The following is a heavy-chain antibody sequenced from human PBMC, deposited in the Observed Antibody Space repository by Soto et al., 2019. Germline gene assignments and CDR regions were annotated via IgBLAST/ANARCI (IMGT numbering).Heavy chain of an antibody. V-gene: IGHV4-30-4*01. CDR1: GASIDSADYY. D-gene: IGHD3-22*01. CDR2: IYYSKSN. Sequence: TLSLTCTVSGASIDSADYYWSWLRQPPGKGLEWIGYIYYSKSNYKNPSLGRPATITIDTSKTQVTLNLMSVTARVKAVYYCARVVPFYDSSGYSFYFFDYWGQGPLVTVSS. J-gene: IGHJ4*02. CDR3: ARVVPFYDSSGYSFYFFDY.